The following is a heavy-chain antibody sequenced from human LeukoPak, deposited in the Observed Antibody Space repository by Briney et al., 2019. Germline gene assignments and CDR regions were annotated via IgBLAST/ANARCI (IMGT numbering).Heavy chain of an antibody. CDR1: GFTFSSFA. V-gene: IGHV3-23*01. Sequence: GGSLRLSCAASGFTFSSFAMSWVRQAPGKGLEWVSGISGSVGNTYYADSVKGRFTTSRDNSKNKLYLQMNSLRAEDTAVYYCAQGRPGYDFGFDYWGQGTLVTVSS. D-gene: IGHD3-3*01. CDR3: AQGRPGYDFGFDY. J-gene: IGHJ4*02. CDR2: ISGSVGNT.